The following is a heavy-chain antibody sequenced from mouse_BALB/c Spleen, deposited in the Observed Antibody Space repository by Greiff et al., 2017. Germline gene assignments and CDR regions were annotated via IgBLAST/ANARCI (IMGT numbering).Heavy chain of an antibody. D-gene: IGHD2-3*01. V-gene: IGHV1S81*02. J-gene: IGHJ4*01. CDR2: INPSNGGT. CDR3: TRRHDGYYSYYYAMDY. CDR1: GYTFTSYY. Sequence: VQLQESGAELVKPGASVKLSCKASGYTFTSYYMYWVKQRPGQGLEWIGEINPSNGGTNFNEKFKSKATLTVDKSSSTAYMQLSSLTSEDSAVYYCTRRHDGYYSYYYAMDYWGQGTSVTVSS.